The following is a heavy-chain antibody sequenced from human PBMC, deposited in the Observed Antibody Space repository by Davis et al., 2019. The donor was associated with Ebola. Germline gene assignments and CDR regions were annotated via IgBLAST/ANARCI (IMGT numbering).Heavy chain of an antibody. Sequence: PGGSLRLSCAASGLTFSNVWFSWVRQAPGKGLEWVGRIKSKTDGGTTDYAVPVKGRFITSRDDSKNTLYLEMNSLKTEDTAVYYCTTSGYCRSGTCYPPYWGQGALVTVSS. CDR1: GLTFSNVW. J-gene: IGHJ4*02. CDR2: IKSKTDGGTT. D-gene: IGHD2-15*01. CDR3: TTSGYCRSGTCYPPY. V-gene: IGHV3-15*01.